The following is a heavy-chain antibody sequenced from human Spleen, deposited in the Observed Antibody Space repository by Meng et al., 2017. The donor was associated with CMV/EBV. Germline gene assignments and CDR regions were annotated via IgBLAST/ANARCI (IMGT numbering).Heavy chain of an antibody. CDR2: IYYSGST. V-gene: IGHV4-39*07. J-gene: IGHJ4*02. D-gene: IGHD3-22*01. CDR1: GGSISSSSNY. CDR3: ARVVRSYFDY. Sequence: SETLSLTCNVSGGSISSSSNYWGWIRQPPGKGLEWIGSIYYSGSTYYNPSLKSRVTISVDTSKNQFSLKLSSVTAADTAVYYCARVVRSYFDYWGQGTLVTVSS.